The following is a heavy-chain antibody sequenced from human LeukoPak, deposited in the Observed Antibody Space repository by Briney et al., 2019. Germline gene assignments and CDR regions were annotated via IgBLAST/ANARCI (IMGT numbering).Heavy chain of an antibody. D-gene: IGHD5-18*01. V-gene: IGHV1-58*02. J-gene: IGHJ4*02. CDR3: AADRNGYSYGYVYL. Sequence: GASVKVSCKXSGYTFTSYGISWVRQARGQRLEWIGRIVVGSGNTNYAQKFQERVTITRDMSTSAAYMELSSLRSEDTAVYYRAADRNGYSYGYVYLWGQGTLVTVSS. CDR1: GYTFTSYG. CDR2: IVVGSGNT.